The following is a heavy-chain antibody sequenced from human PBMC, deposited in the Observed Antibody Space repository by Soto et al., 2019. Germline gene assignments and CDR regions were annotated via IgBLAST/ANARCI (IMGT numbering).Heavy chain of an antibody. CDR1: GYTFTSYA. J-gene: IGHJ6*02. D-gene: IGHD2-2*01. CDR3: ARADCSSTTCYFYYGMDV. Sequence: ASVRVSCKASGYTFTSYALHWVRQAPGQRLEWMGRINPGNDNTRYSQKFQPRVTITRDTSASIAHMGLSSLTSDDTAVYYCARADCSSTTCYFYYGMDVWGQGTTVTVS. CDR2: INPGNDNT. V-gene: IGHV1-3*01.